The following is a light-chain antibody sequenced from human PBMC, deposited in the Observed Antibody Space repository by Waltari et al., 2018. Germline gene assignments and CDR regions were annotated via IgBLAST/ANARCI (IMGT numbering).Light chain of an antibody. CDR2: WAS. J-gene: IGKJ5*01. CDR1: QSVLYTSNKKNN. V-gene: IGKV4-1*01. Sequence: DIVMTQSPDSLAVSLGERVTIDCKSTQSVLYTSNKKNNLAWYQHRPGQPPKLLIYWASTRESGVPERFSGSGSGTDFTLTISSLQAEDVAVYFCQQYLTTPLTFGQGTRLEIK. CDR3: QQYLTTPLT.